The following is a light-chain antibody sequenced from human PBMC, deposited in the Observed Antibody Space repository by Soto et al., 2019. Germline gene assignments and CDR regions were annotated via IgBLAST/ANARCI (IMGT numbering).Light chain of an antibody. Sequence: QSVLTQPASVSGSPGQSITISCAGGGSDIGANKYVSWYQQYPGKVPKLLINKVTNRPSGVSYRFSGSKSGNTASLTISALLAEDEADYFCASSTSDSLYVFGTGTKVTVL. CDR1: GSDIGANKY. CDR3: ASSTSDSLYV. J-gene: IGLJ1*01. V-gene: IGLV2-14*01. CDR2: KVT.